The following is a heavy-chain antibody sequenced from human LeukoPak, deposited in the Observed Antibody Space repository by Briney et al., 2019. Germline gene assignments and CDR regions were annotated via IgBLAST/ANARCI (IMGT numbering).Heavy chain of an antibody. CDR2: VYYNGDI. Sequence: QPSETLSLTCSVSGVPISTYYWSWLRQSPGKGLEWIAYVYYNGDIMYNPSLKSRVTISLDTSKNQFSLSMTSVTAADTAVYFCATTWYYDSRGYLFDDWGHGTLVTVSS. CDR1: GVPISTYY. CDR3: ATTWYYDSRGYLFDD. J-gene: IGHJ4*01. V-gene: IGHV4-59*01. D-gene: IGHD3-22*01.